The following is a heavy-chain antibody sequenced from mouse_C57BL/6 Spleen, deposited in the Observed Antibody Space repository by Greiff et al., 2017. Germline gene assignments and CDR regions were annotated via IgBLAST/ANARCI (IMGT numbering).Heavy chain of an antibody. CDR1: GFTFSSYA. J-gene: IGHJ4*01. CDR2: ISSGGDYI. Sequence: EVKVVESGEGLVKPGGSLKLSCAASGFTFSSYAMSWVRQTPEKRLEWVAYISSGGDYIYYADTVKGRFTISRDNARNTLYLQMSSLKSEDTAMYYCTRGGTTVVADYAMDYWGQGTSVTVSS. V-gene: IGHV5-9-1*02. D-gene: IGHD1-1*01. CDR3: TRGGTTVVADYAMDY.